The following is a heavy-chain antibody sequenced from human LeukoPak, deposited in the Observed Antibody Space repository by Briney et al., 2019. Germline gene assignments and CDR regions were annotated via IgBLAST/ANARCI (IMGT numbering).Heavy chain of an antibody. CDR2: LTGGGGGT. Sequence: GGSLRLSCAASGFTFSTYAMSWVREAPGKGLEWVSGLTGGGGGTSYADSVRGRFTISRDNSKNTLYLQMNSLRAEDTAVYYCAKDKGAVTGTFDYWGQGTLVTVSS. V-gene: IGHV3-23*01. D-gene: IGHD1-14*01. J-gene: IGHJ4*02. CDR1: GFTFSTYA. CDR3: AKDKGAVTGTFDY.